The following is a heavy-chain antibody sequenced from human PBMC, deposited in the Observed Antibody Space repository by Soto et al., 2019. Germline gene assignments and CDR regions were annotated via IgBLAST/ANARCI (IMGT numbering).Heavy chain of an antibody. J-gene: IGHJ6*03. CDR3: ARDLVAVAGTSAYYYYYMDV. V-gene: IGHV1-3*01. CDR1: GYTFTSYA. D-gene: IGHD6-19*01. CDR2: INAGNGNT. Sequence: QVQLVQSGAEVQKPGASVKVSCKASGYTFTSYAMHWVRQAPGQRLEWMGWINAGNGNTKYSQKFQGRVTITRDTSASTAYMELSSLRSEDTDVYYCARDLVAVAGTSAYYYYYMDVWGKGTTVTVSS.